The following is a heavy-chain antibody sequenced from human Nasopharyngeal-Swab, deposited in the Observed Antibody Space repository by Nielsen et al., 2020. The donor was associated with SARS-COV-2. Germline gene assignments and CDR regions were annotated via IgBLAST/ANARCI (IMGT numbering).Heavy chain of an antibody. CDR2: ISGSGGST. D-gene: IGHD5-24*01. Sequence: GESLKISCAASGFNFSSYAMSWVRQAPGKGLEWVSAISGSGGSTYYADSVKGRFTISRDKSKNSLYLQINSLRAEDTAVYYCAKEGDGYNYFYYWGQGTLVIVSS. CDR1: GFNFSSYA. V-gene: IGHV3-23*01. J-gene: IGHJ4*02. CDR3: AKEGDGYNYFYY.